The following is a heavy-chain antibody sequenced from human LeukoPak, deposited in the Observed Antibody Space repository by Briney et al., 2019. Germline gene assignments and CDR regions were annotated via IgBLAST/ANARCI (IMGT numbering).Heavy chain of an antibody. CDR3: ARGGGMRSWYDFDY. D-gene: IGHD6-13*01. Sequence: PGGSLRLSCAASGFTFNDAWMSWVRQAPGKGLEFMANIKEAGSEKYYVDSVKGRFTISRDNDKNLVHLQMNSLRAEDTAVYYCARGGGMRSWYDFDYWGQGTLVTVSS. CDR2: IKEAGSEK. CDR1: GFTFNDAW. V-gene: IGHV3-7*04. J-gene: IGHJ4*02.